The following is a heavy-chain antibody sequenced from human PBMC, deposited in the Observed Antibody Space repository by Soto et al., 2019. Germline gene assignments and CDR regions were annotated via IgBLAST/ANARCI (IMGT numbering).Heavy chain of an antibody. Sequence: SETLSLTCAVSGGSISSSNWWSWVRQPPGKGLEWIGEIYHSGSTNYNPSLKSRVTISVDKSKNQFSLKLSSVTAADTAVYYCAREGSPYYDFWSGYYYFDYWGQGTLVTVSS. D-gene: IGHD3-3*01. CDR1: GGSISSSNW. CDR3: AREGSPYYDFWSGYYYFDY. CDR2: IYHSGST. V-gene: IGHV4-4*02. J-gene: IGHJ4*02.